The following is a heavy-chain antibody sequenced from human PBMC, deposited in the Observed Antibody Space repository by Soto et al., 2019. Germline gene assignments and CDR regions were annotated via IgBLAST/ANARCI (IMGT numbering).Heavy chain of an antibody. CDR3: ARDGPGRPYGMDV. CDR2: ISISTGDT. D-gene: IGHD6-6*01. Sequence: QVQLVQSGAEVKKPGASVTVSCKASGYTFSTYLIAWVRQAPGQGLEWMGWISISTGDTDYAQNLQGRVTLTRDKSSSTAYMELRSLRPDDTALYYCARDGPGRPYGMDVWGQGTPVIVSS. V-gene: IGHV1-18*01. J-gene: IGHJ6*02. CDR1: GYTFSTYL.